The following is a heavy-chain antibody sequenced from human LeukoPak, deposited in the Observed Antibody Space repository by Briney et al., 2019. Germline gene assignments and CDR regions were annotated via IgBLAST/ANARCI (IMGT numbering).Heavy chain of an antibody. CDR1: GFTFSSYA. CDR2: ISYDVSNK. D-gene: IGHD6-19*01. V-gene: IGHV3-30-3*01. Sequence: GGSERLSCAASGFTFSSYAMHWVRQAPGKGLEWVAVISYDVSNKYYADSVKGRFTISRDNSKNTLYLQMNSLRAGDTAVYYCARGGVRIAVAKFDRWGQGTLVTVSS. J-gene: IGHJ5*02. CDR3: ARGGVRIAVAKFDR.